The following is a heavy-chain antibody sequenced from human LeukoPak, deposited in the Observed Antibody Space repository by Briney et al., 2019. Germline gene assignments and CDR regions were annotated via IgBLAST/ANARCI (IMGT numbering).Heavy chain of an antibody. D-gene: IGHD3-10*01. CDR2: ISGSGGST. CDR3: AKDASPRWVRGVIIFPS. V-gene: IGHV3-23*01. Sequence: GGSLRLSCAASGFTFSSYAMSWVRQAPGKGLEWVSAISGSGGSTYYADSVKGRFTISRDNSKNTLYLQMNSLRAEDTAVYYCAKDASPRWVRGVIIFPSWGQGTLVTVSS. CDR1: GFTFSSYA. J-gene: IGHJ4*02.